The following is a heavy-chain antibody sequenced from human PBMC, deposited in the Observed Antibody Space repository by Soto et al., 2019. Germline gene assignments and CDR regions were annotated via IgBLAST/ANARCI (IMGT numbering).Heavy chain of an antibody. V-gene: IGHV3-23*01. Sequence: GGSLRLSCAASGFTFSSYAMSWVRQAPGKGLEWVSAISGSGGSTYYADSVKGRFTISRDNSKNTLYLQMNSLRAEDTAVYYCAKDLHQSYYDFWSGPGPFDPWGQGTLVTVS. CDR3: AKDLHQSYYDFWSGPGPFDP. D-gene: IGHD3-3*01. J-gene: IGHJ5*02. CDR2: ISGSGGST. CDR1: GFTFSSYA.